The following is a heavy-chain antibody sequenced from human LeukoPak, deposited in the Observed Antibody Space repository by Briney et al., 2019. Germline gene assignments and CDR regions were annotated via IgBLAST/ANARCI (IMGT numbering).Heavy chain of an antibody. CDR2: ISSSSSYI. Sequence: GGSLRLSCAASGFTLSGYSMNWVRQAPGKGLEWVSSISSSSSYIYYADSMKGRFTISRDNAKNSLYLQMNSLRAEDTAVYYCALGYSYGFDAFDIWGQGTMVTVSS. D-gene: IGHD5-18*01. V-gene: IGHV3-21*01. J-gene: IGHJ3*02. CDR1: GFTLSGYS. CDR3: ALGYSYGFDAFDI.